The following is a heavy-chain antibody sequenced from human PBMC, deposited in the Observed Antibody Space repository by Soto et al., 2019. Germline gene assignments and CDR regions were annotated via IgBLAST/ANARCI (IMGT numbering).Heavy chain of an antibody. CDR2: IYYSGST. CDR1: GGSISSYY. Sequence: SETLSLTCTVSGGSISSYYWSWIRQPPGKGLEWIGYIYYSGSTNYNPSLKSRVTISVDTSKNQFSLKLSSVTAADTAGDDCARGAPVDLYDWGQGTLVTVSS. D-gene: IGHD3-16*01. J-gene: IGHJ4*02. V-gene: IGHV4-59*01. CDR3: ARGAPVDLYD.